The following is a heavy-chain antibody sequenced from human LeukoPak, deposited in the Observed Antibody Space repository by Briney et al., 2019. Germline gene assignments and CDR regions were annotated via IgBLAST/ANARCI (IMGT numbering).Heavy chain of an antibody. J-gene: IGHJ4*02. D-gene: IGHD3-22*01. Sequence: GGSLRLSCAASGFTFDDYAMHWVRQAPGKGLEWVSGISWNSGSIGYADSVKGRFTISRDNAKNSLYLQMNSLRAEDTALYYCAKDPRYYYDSSGYWELHYFDYWGQGTLVTVSS. CDR2: ISWNSGSI. CDR3: AKDPRYYYDSSGYWELHYFDY. V-gene: IGHV3-9*01. CDR1: GFTFDDYA.